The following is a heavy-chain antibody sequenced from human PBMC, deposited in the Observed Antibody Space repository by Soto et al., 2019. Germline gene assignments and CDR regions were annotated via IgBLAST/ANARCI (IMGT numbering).Heavy chain of an antibody. D-gene: IGHD3-3*01. CDR2: INHAGST. V-gene: IGHV4-34*01. J-gene: IGHJ4*02. Sequence: QVQLRQWGAGFLKPSETLSLTCGIYGGSFSANYWSWIRQSPGKGLEWLGEINHAGSTDYNPSLKRRVPITADQSQNQFLLNLTSGDAGEPAVYYCATGGLFSVWGQGTPVTVSS. CDR1: GGSFSANY. CDR3: ATGGLFSV.